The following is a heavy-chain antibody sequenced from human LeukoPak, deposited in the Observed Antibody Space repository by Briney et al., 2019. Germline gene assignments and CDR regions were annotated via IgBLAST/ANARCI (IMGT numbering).Heavy chain of an antibody. D-gene: IGHD3-3*01. J-gene: IGHJ6*04. CDR1: GFTFSNYA. CDR3: TTDMAYYDFWSGYEDV. Sequence: GGSLRLSCAASGFTFSNYAMHWVRQAPGKGLEYVSAISTNGGSTYYANSVKGRFAISRDNSKNTLYLQMNSLKTEDTAVYYCTTDMAYYDFWSGYEDVWGKGTTVTVSS. CDR2: ISTNGGST. V-gene: IGHV3-64*01.